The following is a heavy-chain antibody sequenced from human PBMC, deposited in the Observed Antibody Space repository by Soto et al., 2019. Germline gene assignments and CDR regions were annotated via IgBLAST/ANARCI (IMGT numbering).Heavy chain of an antibody. CDR1: GGTFSIYT. J-gene: IGHJ4*02. Sequence: ASVKVSCKASGGTFSIYTISWVRQAPGQGLEWMGWINAGNGNTKYSQKFQGRVTITRDTSASTAYMELSSLRSEDTAVYYCARGGPPIDYWGQGTLVTVSS. CDR3: ARGGPPIDY. V-gene: IGHV1-3*01. CDR2: INAGNGNT. D-gene: IGHD3-10*01.